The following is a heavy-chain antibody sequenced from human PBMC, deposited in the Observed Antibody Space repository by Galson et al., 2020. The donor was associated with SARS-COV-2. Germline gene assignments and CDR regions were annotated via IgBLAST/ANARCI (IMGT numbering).Heavy chain of an antibody. J-gene: IGHJ4*02. CDR3: ARYSGYDTRHQFTSH. V-gene: IGHV1-69*13. D-gene: IGHD5-12*01. CDR1: GGTFSSYA. Sequence: SVKVSCKASGGTFSSYAISWVRQAPGQGLEWMGGIIPIFGTANYAQKFQGRVTITADESTSTAYMELSSLRSEDTAVYYCARYSGYDTRHQFTSHWGQGTLVTVSS. CDR2: IIPIFGTA.